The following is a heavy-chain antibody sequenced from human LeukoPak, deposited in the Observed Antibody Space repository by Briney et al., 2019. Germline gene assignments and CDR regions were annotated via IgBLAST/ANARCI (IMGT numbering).Heavy chain of an antibody. J-gene: IGHJ4*02. CDR2: IHSSGGT. CDR3: ARDRPGGSSLDY. D-gene: IGHD6-13*01. V-gene: IGHV4-59*01. Sequence: WVRQAPGKGLEWIAYIHSSGGTSYNPSLKSRVTISVDTSKNEFSLKLTSVNAADTAVYYCARDRPGGSSLDYWGQGILVTVSS.